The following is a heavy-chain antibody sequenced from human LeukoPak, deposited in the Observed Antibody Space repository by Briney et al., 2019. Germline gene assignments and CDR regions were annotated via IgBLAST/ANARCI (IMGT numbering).Heavy chain of an antibody. CDR3: AKDKGFGGFTDAFDI. CDR2: ISSSGSTI. CDR1: GFTFSDYY. Sequence: GGSLRLSCAASGFTFSDYYMSWIRQAPGKGLEWVSYISSSGSTIYYADSVKGRFTISRDNAKNSLYLQMNSLRTEDTALYYCAKDKGFGGFTDAFDIWGQGTMVTVSS. J-gene: IGHJ3*02. D-gene: IGHD3-10*01. V-gene: IGHV3-11*01.